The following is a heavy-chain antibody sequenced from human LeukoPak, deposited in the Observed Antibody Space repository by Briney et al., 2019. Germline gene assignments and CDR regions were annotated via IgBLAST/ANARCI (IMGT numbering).Heavy chain of an antibody. J-gene: IGHJ3*02. CDR1: GFTFSSYG. D-gene: IGHD2-2*02. V-gene: IGHV3-23*01. CDR3: AKDWGYCSSTSCYKEDAFDI. Sequence: PGGSLRLSCAASGFTFSSYGMHWVRQAPGKGLEWVSAISGSGGSTYYADSVKGRFTISRDNSKNTLYLQMNSLRAEDTAVYYCAKDWGYCSSTSCYKEDAFDIWGQGTMVTVSS. CDR2: ISGSGGST.